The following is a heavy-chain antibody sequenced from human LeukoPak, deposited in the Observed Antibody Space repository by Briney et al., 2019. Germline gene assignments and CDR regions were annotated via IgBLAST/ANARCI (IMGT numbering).Heavy chain of an antibody. Sequence: GRSLRLSCAASGFTFSTYAMHWVRQAPGKGLEWVAVILHDGSTKYYADSVKGRFTISRDNSKNTVHLQMNSLRAEDTAVYYCIRALTGRDDYWGQGTLVTVSS. CDR2: ILHDGSTK. V-gene: IGHV3-30-3*01. CDR3: IRALTGRDDY. J-gene: IGHJ4*02. CDR1: GFTFSTYA. D-gene: IGHD7-27*01.